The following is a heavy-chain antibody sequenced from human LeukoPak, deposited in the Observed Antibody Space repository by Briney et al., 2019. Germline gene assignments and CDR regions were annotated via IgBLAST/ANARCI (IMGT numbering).Heavy chain of an antibody. CDR2: MNPNSGNT. CDR1: GYTFTSYD. J-gene: IGHJ4*02. CDR3: ARGDVYGDPDDY. Sequence: ASVKVSCKASGYTFTSYDINWVRQATGQGLEWMGWMNPNSGNTGYAQKFQGRVTMTRNTSISTAYMELSSLRSEDTAVYYCARGDVYGDPDDYWGQGTLVTVSS. V-gene: IGHV1-8*01. D-gene: IGHD4-17*01.